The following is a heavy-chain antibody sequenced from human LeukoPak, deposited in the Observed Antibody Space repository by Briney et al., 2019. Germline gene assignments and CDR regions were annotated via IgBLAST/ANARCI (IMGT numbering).Heavy chain of an antibody. CDR2: ISGSGGST. CDR3: AKDWGPSGSYFDY. Sequence: GGSLRLSCAASGFTFSSYAMSWVRQAPGKGLDWVSDISGSGGSTYYADSVKGRFTISRDNSKNSLYLQMNSLRAEDTALYYCAKDWGPSGSYFDYWGQGTLVTVSS. D-gene: IGHD1-26*01. V-gene: IGHV3-23*01. CDR1: GFTFSSYA. J-gene: IGHJ4*02.